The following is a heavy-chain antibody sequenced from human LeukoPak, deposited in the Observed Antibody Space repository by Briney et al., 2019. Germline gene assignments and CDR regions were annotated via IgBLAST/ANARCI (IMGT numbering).Heavy chain of an antibody. CDR1: GLSFSSSA. D-gene: IGHD6-13*01. Sequence: GGSLRLSCAASGLSFSSSAMHWVRQAPGKGLEWVAIIWYDGSNKYYADFVKGRFTTSRDNSKNTLYLQMNSLRADDTAVYYCARVSGYSGTWYVDYWGQGTLVTVSS. CDR2: IWYDGSNK. CDR3: ARVSGYSGTWYVDY. V-gene: IGHV3-33*08. J-gene: IGHJ4*02.